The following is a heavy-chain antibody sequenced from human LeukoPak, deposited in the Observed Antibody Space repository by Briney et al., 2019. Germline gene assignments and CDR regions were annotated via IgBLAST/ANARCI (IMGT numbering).Heavy chain of an antibody. V-gene: IGHV1-46*01. CDR1: GYTFTSYG. J-gene: IGHJ4*02. CDR2: INPSGGST. CDR3: ARRCGDCFYGGEWSFDY. D-gene: IGHD2-21*02. Sequence: GASVKVSCKASGYTFTSYGISWVRQAPGQGLEWMGIINPSGGSTSYAQKFQGRVTMTRDTSTSTVYMELSSLRSEDTAVYYCARRCGDCFYGGEWSFDYWGQGTLVTVSS.